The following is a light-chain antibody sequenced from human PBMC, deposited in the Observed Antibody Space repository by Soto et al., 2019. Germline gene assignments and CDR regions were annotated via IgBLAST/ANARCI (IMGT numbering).Light chain of an antibody. CDR3: CSYVGSSIWA. Sequence: QSALTQPASVCGSPGQSITISCTGTSSDVGSYNLVSWYQQHPGKAPKLMIYEVSKRPSGVSNRFSGSKSGNTASLTISGLQAEDEADYYCCSYVGSSIWAFGGGTKVTVL. V-gene: IGLV2-23*02. CDR1: SSDVGSYNL. J-gene: IGLJ3*02. CDR2: EVS.